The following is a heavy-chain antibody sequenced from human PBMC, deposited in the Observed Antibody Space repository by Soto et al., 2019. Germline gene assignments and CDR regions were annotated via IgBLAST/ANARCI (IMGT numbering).Heavy chain of an antibody. CDR3: ARYCGGGCSGSYYQPYDY. D-gene: IGHD3-10*02. Sequence: QIQLVQSGVEVKKPGASLKVSCKPSGYTFSNYGISWVRQAPGQGLEWMGWISAYNDNSNYAQNLQASLTLTTDTSTGTADMELRCLRSDDTAVYYCARYCGGGCSGSYYQPYDYWGQGTLVTVSS. CDR1: GYTFSNYG. J-gene: IGHJ4*02. V-gene: IGHV1-18*01. CDR2: ISAYNDNS.